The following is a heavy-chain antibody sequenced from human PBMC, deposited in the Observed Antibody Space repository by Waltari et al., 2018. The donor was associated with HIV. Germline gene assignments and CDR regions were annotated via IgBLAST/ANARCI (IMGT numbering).Heavy chain of an antibody. CDR3: ARGSLYCSAGSCYPFSFDY. J-gene: IGHJ4*02. Sequence: QVHLQQWGAGLLKPSETLSLTCAGYGGSFSGHYWNWIRQPPGKGLEWIGEINHSGSTNYNPSLWGRVSISIDTSKNQFSLKLTSVTAADAAVYYCARGSLYCSAGSCYPFSFDYWGQGIFVAVSS. CDR1: GGSFSGHY. V-gene: IGHV4-34*01. D-gene: IGHD2-15*01. CDR2: INHSGST.